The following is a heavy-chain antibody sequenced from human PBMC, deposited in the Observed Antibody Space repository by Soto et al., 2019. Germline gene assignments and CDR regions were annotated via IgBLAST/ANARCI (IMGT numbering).Heavy chain of an antibody. CDR2: ISPYTGNT. Sequence: QVQLVQSGDEVKKPGASVKVSCKASGYIFVNYGIAWVRQAPGQGLEWMGWISPYTGNTHSATKIQGRVTMTTDPSTSTADMDVGSVTSDDAAVYYCVRVGNYVTPTPADVCGQGTTVTVSS. J-gene: IGHJ6*02. CDR1: GYIFVNYG. V-gene: IGHV1-18*01. CDR3: VRVGNYVTPTPADV. D-gene: IGHD3-16*01.